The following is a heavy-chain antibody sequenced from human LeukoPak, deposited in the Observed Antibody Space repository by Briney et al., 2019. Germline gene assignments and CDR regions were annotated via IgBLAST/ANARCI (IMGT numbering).Heavy chain of an antibody. CDR2: IWYDGSNK. D-gene: IGHD6-19*01. CDR3: AASGSTLNYYYYYGMDV. J-gene: IGHJ6*02. CDR1: GFTFSNYG. Sequence: PGGSLRLSCAASGFTFSNYGMDWVRQAPGKGLEWVAVIWYDGSNKYYADSVKGRFTISRDNSKNTLYLQMNSLRAEGTAVYYRAASGSTLNYYYYYGMDVWGQGTTVTVSS. V-gene: IGHV3-30*02.